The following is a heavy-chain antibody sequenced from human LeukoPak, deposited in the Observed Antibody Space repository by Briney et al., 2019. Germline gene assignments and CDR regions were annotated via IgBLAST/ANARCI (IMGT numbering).Heavy chain of an antibody. V-gene: IGHV4-34*01. Sequence: SETLSLTCAVYGGSFSGYYWSWIRQPPGKGLEWIGEINHSGSTNYNPSLKSRVTISVDTSKNQFSLKLSSVTAADTAVYYCARDTCGGDCANWFDPWGQGTLVTVSS. CDR2: INHSGST. CDR3: ARDTCGGDCANWFDP. D-gene: IGHD2-21*02. J-gene: IGHJ5*02. CDR1: GGSFSGYY.